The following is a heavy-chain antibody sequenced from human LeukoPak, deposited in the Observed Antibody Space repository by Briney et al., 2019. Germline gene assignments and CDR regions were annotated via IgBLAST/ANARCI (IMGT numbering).Heavy chain of an antibody. CDR1: GFTFNNYW. J-gene: IGHJ4*02. D-gene: IGHD3-22*01. CDR3: ARDPRPDSSGYYGSRFDY. CDR2: IREDGSEK. Sequence: GGSLRLSCAASGFTFNNYWMMWVRQAPGKGLEWVANIREDGSEKNYVDSVKGRFTISRDNSKNTLYLQMNSLRAEDTAVYYCARDPRPDSSGYYGSRFDYWGQGTLVTVSS. V-gene: IGHV3-7*01.